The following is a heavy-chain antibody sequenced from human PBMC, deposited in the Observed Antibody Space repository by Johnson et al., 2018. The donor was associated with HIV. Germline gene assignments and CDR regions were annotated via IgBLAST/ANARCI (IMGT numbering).Heavy chain of an antibody. J-gene: IGHJ3*02. Sequence: MQLVESGGVVVQPGGSLRLSCAASGFTCDDYTMHWVRQAPGTGLEWVSGINWNGGSTGYADSVKGRFTISRDNAKSPLYLQVNSLRAEDTALYYCARGVRYCSGGSCYNDAFDIWGQGTMVTVSS. CDR3: ARGVRYCSGGSCYNDAFDI. CDR1: GFTCDDYT. CDR2: INWNGGST. V-gene: IGHV3-20*04. D-gene: IGHD2-15*01.